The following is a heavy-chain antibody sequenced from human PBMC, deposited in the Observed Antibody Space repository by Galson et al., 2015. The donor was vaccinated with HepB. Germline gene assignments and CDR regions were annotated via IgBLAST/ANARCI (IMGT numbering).Heavy chain of an antibody. CDR1: GFTFSSYW. J-gene: IGHJ4*02. Sequence: SLRLSCAASGFTFSSYWMHWVRQAPGKGLVWVSFINGDGSTTSYADSVKGRFTISRDNAKNTLCLQMNSPRAEDTAVYYCARGYGAVADPNAFDYWGQGTLVTVSS. V-gene: IGHV3-74*01. D-gene: IGHD6-19*01. CDR2: INGDGSTT. CDR3: ARGYGAVADPNAFDY.